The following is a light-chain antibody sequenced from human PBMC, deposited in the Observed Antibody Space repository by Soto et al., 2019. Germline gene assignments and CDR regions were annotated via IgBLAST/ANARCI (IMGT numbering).Light chain of an antibody. Sequence: SALTQPASVCGSPGQSITIYCTGTSSDVGGYNYVSWYQHHPGKAPKLLIYDVSNRPSGVSNRFSGSKSDNTASLTISGLQPEDEADYYCSSYTTSNTRQIVFGTGTKVTVL. CDR3: SSYTTSNTRQIV. CDR1: SSDVGGYNY. J-gene: IGLJ1*01. CDR2: DVS. V-gene: IGLV2-14*03.